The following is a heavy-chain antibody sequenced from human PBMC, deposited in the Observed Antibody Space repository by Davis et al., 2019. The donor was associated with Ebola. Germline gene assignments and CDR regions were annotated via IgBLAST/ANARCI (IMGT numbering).Heavy chain of an antibody. J-gene: IGHJ6*04. CDR1: GFTFSSYA. D-gene: IGHD6-13*01. CDR3: ARESSSSYGMDV. V-gene: IGHV3-30*04. Sequence: PGGSLRLSCAASGFTFSSYAMHWVRQAPGKGLEWVAVISYDGSNKYYADSVKGRFTISRDNSKNTLYLQMNSLRAEDTAVYYCARESSSSYGMDVWGKGTTVTVSS. CDR2: ISYDGSNK.